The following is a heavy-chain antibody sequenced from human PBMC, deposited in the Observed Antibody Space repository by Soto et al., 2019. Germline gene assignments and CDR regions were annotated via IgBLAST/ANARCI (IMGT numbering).Heavy chain of an antibody. J-gene: IGHJ3*02. CDR2: INHSGST. Sequence: SETLSLTCAVYGVSFSGYYWSLIRQPPGRGLEWIGEINHSGSTNYNPSLKSRVTISVDTSKNQFSLKLSSVTAADTAVYYCARPDSGRLVNGNAFDIWGQGTMVTVSS. D-gene: IGHD3-9*01. CDR3: ARPDSGRLVNGNAFDI. CDR1: GVSFSGYY. V-gene: IGHV4-34*01.